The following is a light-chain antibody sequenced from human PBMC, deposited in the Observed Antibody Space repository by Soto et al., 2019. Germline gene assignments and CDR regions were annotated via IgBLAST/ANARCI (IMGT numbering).Light chain of an antibody. Sequence: ETVLTQSPGTLSLSPGERATLSRRASQSVTSDFLAWYQQKPGQAPRLLIYGASTRAAGVPDRFSGSGSGTDFTLTITRLEPEDFAVYYCQQYGRSSLMFTFGQGTKLGV. J-gene: IGKJ2*01. CDR2: GAS. CDR1: QSVTSDF. V-gene: IGKV3-20*01. CDR3: QQYGRSSLMFT.